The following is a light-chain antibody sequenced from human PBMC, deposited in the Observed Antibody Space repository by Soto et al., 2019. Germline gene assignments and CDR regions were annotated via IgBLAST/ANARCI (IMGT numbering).Light chain of an antibody. V-gene: IGLV2-11*01. J-gene: IGLJ2*01. CDR2: DVN. CDR3: CSYAGSYTFVI. CDR1: SNDVGGYNY. Sequence: QCALTQPRSVSGSPGQSITISCTGTSNDVGGYNYVSWYQQHPGKAPKLLIYDVNKRPSRVPDRFSGSKSGNTASLTISGLQAEDEADYHCCSYAGSYTFVIFGGGTKLTVL.